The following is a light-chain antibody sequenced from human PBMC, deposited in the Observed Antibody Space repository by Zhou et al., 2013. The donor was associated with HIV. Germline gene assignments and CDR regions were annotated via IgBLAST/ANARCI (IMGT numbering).Light chain of an antibody. J-gene: IGKJ2*01. CDR2: AAS. CDR1: QGIGSS. CDR3: QQYYTIPYT. Sequence: DIQMTQSPSSLSTSVGDRVTITCRASQGIGSSLAWYQQTSGKAPKLLVYAASTLESGVPSRFSGGGSGTDYSLTINNLQPEDFATYFCQQYYTIPYTFGRGTNLEIK. V-gene: IGKV1-NL1*01.